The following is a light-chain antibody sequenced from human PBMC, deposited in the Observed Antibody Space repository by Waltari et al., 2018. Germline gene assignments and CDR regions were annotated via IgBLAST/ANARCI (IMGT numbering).Light chain of an antibody. J-gene: IGKJ1*01. V-gene: IGKV1-39*01. Sequence: DIQMTQSPSSLSASVGDRVTMTCRASQSVSNNLNWYQQKPGKAPKLLIYTASSLQSGVPPRFSGSGSGTDFTLTISSLQPEDFATYYCQQSYSTPRTFGQGTKVEIK. CDR3: QQSYSTPRT. CDR2: TAS. CDR1: QSVSNN.